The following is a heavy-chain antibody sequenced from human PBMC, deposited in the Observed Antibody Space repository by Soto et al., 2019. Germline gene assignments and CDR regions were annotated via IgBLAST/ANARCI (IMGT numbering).Heavy chain of an antibody. CDR1: GGSISSGDYY. J-gene: IGHJ4*02. CDR3: ARDYGSPTGAVAVQLNDY. D-gene: IGHD6-19*01. Sequence: SETLSLTCTVSGGSISSGDYYWSWIRQPPGKGLEWIGYIYYSGSTYYNPSLKSRVTISVDTSKNQFSLKLSSVTAADTAVYYCARDYGSPTGAVAVQLNDYWGQGTLVTVSS. V-gene: IGHV4-30-4*01. CDR2: IYYSGST.